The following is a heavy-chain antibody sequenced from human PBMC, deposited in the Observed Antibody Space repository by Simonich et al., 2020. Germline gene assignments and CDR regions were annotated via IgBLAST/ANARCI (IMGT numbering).Heavy chain of an antibody. V-gene: IGHV3-21*01. CDR2: IRSSSSYI. Sequence: EVQLVESGGGLVKPGGSLRLSCAASGFTFSSYSMNWVRQAPGKGMEWDSSIRSSSSYIYYADSVKGRFTIARDNAKTSLYLQMNSLRAEDTAVYYCARDAAGDYWGQGTLVTVSS. J-gene: IGHJ4*02. D-gene: IGHD6-13*01. CDR1: GFTFSSYS. CDR3: ARDAAGDY.